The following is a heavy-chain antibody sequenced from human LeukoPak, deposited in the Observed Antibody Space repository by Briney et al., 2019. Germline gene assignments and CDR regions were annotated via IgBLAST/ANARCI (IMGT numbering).Heavy chain of an antibody. CDR2: IYTSGST. J-gene: IGHJ4*02. Sequence: PSQTLSLTCTVSGGSISSGSYYWSWIRQPAGKGLEWIGRIYTSGSTNYNPSLKSRVTRSVDTSENQFSLKLSSVTAADTAVYYCATELYYDILAGYVDDYWGQGTLVTVSS. CDR3: ATELYYDILAGYVDDY. CDR1: GGSISSGSYY. D-gene: IGHD3-9*01. V-gene: IGHV4-61*02.